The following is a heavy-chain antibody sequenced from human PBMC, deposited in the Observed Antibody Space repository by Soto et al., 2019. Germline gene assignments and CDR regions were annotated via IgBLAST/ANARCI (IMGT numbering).Heavy chain of an antibody. Sequence: QVQLVESGGGVVQPGRSLRLSCAASGFTFSSYGMHWVRQAPGKGLEWVAVIWYDGSNKYYADSVKGRFTISRDNSKNTLYLQTNSLRAEDTAVYYCARGPGGLTIDYWGQGTLVTVSS. CDR3: ARGPGGLTIDY. CDR1: GFTFSSYG. V-gene: IGHV3-33*01. J-gene: IGHJ4*02. CDR2: IWYDGSNK. D-gene: IGHD4-4*01.